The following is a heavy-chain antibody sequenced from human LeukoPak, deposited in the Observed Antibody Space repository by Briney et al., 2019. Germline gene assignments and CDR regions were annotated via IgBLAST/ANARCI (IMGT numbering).Heavy chain of an antibody. Sequence: PSETLSLTCTVSGGSISRYYWSWIRQPPGKGLEWIGYIYSGNTNYNPSLKSRVTMSVDTSKNQFSLKLSSVTAADTAVYYCARDAYYYDSSGYYRFDYWGQGTLVTVSS. D-gene: IGHD3-22*01. J-gene: IGHJ4*02. CDR1: GGSISRYY. CDR3: ARDAYYYDSSGYYRFDY. V-gene: IGHV4-59*12. CDR2: IYSGNT.